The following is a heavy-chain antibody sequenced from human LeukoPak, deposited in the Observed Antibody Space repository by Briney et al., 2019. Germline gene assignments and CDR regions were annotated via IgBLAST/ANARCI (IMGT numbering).Heavy chain of an antibody. CDR2: IGGSGRST. CDR3: ARESGNTFNNPFDM. Sequence: PGGSLRLSCAASGFTFDNYDMTWVRQAPGEGLEWVSGIGGSGRSTYYADSVKGRFTISRDNSKNTLYLQMNSLRADDTALYYCARESGNTFNNPFDMWGQGTMVIVSS. CDR1: GFTFDNYD. V-gene: IGHV3-23*01. J-gene: IGHJ3*02. D-gene: IGHD2/OR15-2a*01.